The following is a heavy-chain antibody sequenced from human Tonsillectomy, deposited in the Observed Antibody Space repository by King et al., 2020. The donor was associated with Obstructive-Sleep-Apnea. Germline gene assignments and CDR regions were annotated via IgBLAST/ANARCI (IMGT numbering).Heavy chain of an antibody. CDR1: GFSLSTSGVG. CDR2: IYWNDDK. Sequence: ITLKESGPTLVKPTQTLTLTCTFSGFSLSTSGVGVGWIRQPPGKALEWLALIYWNDDKRYSPSLKSWLTITKDTSKNQVVLTMTNMDPVDTATYYCAHHQTYYYGSGSYPPFFQHWGQGTLVTVSS. V-gene: IGHV2-5*01. D-gene: IGHD3-10*01. J-gene: IGHJ1*01. CDR3: AHHQTYYYGSGSYPPFFQH.